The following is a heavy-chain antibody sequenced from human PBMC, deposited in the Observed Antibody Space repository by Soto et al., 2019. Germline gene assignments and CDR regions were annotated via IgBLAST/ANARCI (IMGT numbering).Heavy chain of an antibody. CDR1: GFSFPSSA. J-gene: IGHJ4*02. Sequence: ASVTLSCKASGFSFPSSALQLVRQARGQRLDWIGWICVGSGNANYAQKFQERFTITRDMSTSTAYMELSSLRSEDTAVYYCAAQPQFYYDSSGYYNTQLDYWCQGPLVNVSA. D-gene: IGHD3-22*01. CDR3: AAQPQFYYDSSGYYNTQLDY. V-gene: IGHV1-58*01. CDR2: ICVGSGNA.